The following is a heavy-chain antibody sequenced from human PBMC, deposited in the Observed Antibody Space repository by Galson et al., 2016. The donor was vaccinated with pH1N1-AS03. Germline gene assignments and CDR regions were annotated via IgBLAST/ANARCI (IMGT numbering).Heavy chain of an antibody. CDR3: AREGWQQRSFDH. V-gene: IGHV3-74*01. D-gene: IGHD6-13*01. Sequence: SLRLSCAASGFTFSSFWMHWVRQVPGKGLVWVSHINSDGSRTTYADSVRGRCTISRDNAKNTLYLQINSLRAEDTAVYYCAREGWQQRSFDHWGQGALVTVSS. CDR1: GFTFSSFW. CDR2: INSDGSRT. J-gene: IGHJ4*02.